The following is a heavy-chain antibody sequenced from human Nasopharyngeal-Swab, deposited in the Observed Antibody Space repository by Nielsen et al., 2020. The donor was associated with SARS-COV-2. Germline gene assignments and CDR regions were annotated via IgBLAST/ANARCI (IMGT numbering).Heavy chain of an antibody. D-gene: IGHD3-3*01. CDR3: ARHYDFWSGYYNSHFYGMDV. CDR1: GFTFSSYW. CDR2: IKHDGSAK. V-gene: IGHV3-7*01. Sequence: GESLKISCSASGFTFSSYWITWVRQAPGKGLEWVANIKHDGSAKYYADPVKGRFTNSRDNAKSSLHLQMKRLRAEDTAVYYCARHYDFWSGYYNSHFYGMDVWGQGTTVTVSS. J-gene: IGHJ6*02.